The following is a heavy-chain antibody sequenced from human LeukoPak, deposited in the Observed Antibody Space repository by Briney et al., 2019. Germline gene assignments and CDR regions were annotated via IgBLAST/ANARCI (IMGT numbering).Heavy chain of an antibody. Sequence: GASVKVSCKASGGTFSSYAISWVRQAPGRGLEWMGGIIPTFGTAKYAQKFQGRVTITADESTSTAYMELSSLRSEDTAVYYCASRYCSGGSCRPYYYGMDVWGQGTTVTVPS. CDR1: GGTFSSYA. J-gene: IGHJ6*02. CDR3: ASRYCSGGSCRPYYYGMDV. D-gene: IGHD2-15*01. CDR2: IIPTFGTA. V-gene: IGHV1-69*13.